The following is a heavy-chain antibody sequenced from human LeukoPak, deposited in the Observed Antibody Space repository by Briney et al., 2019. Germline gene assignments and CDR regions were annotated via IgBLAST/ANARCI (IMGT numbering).Heavy chain of an antibody. V-gene: IGHV3-23*01. CDR3: ARDPYSGGYGAYYYYYMDV. Sequence: GGSLRLSCAASGFTFSGFAMSWIRQAPGKGLEWVSSISRSGESTFYADSVRGRFTISRDNSKNTVSLQMNSLRDEDTAVYYCARDPYSGGYGAYYYYYMDVWGKGTTVTVSS. CDR1: GFTFSGFA. J-gene: IGHJ6*03. D-gene: IGHD6-19*01. CDR2: ISRSGEST.